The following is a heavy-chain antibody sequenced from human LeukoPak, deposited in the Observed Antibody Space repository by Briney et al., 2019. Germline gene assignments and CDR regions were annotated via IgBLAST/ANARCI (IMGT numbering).Heavy chain of an antibody. V-gene: IGHV1-2*02. D-gene: IGHD3-10*01. CDR3: ARERVRGYYYGSGSQAGY. Sequence: GASVKVSCKASGYTFTGYYMHWVRQAPGQGLEWMGWINPNSGGTNYAQKFQGRVTMTRDTSISTAYLELSRLRSDDTAVYYCARERVRGYYYGSGSQAGYWGQGTLVTVSS. CDR1: GYTFTGYY. CDR2: INPNSGGT. J-gene: IGHJ4*02.